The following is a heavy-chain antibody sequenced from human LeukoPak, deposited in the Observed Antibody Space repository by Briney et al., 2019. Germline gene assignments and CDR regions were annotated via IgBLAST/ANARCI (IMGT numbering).Heavy chain of an antibody. D-gene: IGHD4-23*01. CDR3: ARQGYGVTSQGAADY. V-gene: IGHV1-18*01. Sequence: GASVKVSCKASGYTFTSYGISWVRQAPGQGLEWMGWISGYNGNTNYAQNLQGRVTLTTDTSTSTAYMELRSLRSDDTAVYYCARQGYGVTSQGAADYWGQGTLVTVSS. CDR1: GYTFTSYG. CDR2: ISGYNGNT. J-gene: IGHJ4*02.